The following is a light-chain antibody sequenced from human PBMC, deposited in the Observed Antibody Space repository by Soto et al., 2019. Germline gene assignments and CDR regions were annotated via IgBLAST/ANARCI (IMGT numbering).Light chain of an antibody. V-gene: IGLV1-51*01. CDR1: SSNIGNNY. CDR3: GTWDSSLSAVV. Sequence: QSVLTQPPSVSAAPGQKVTISCTGSSSNIGNNYVSWYQQLPGTNPKLLIYDNNKRPSGITDGFSCSKSGTSATLGITGLQTGDEADYYCGTWDSSLSAVVFGGGTKLTVL. CDR2: DNN. J-gene: IGLJ2*01.